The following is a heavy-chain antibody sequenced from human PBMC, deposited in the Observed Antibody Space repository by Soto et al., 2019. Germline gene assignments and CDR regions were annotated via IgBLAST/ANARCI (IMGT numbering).Heavy chain of an antibody. CDR1: GVSISSYY. V-gene: IGHV4-59*01. CDR3: ARDQSGSYDSSGLEYFQH. J-gene: IGHJ1*01. D-gene: IGHD6-19*01. CDR2: IYYSGST. Sequence: PSETLSLTCPVSGVSISSYYWIWIRQPPGKGLEWIGYIYYSGSTNYNPSLKSRVTISVDTSISTAYMELSRLRSDDTAVYYCARDQSGSYDSSGLEYFQHWGQGTLVTVSS.